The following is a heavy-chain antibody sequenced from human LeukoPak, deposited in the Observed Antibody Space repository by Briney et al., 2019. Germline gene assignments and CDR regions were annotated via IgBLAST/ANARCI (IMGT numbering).Heavy chain of an antibody. J-gene: IGHJ3*02. CDR1: GGSISSSSYY. D-gene: IGHD3-22*01. Sequence: PSETLSLTCTVSGGSISSSSYYWGWIRQPPGKGLEWIGSIYYSGSTYYNPSLKSRVTISVDTSKNQFSLKLSSVTAADTAVYYCARGQAYDSSMDAFDIWGQGTMVTVSS. CDR2: IYYSGST. CDR3: ARGQAYDSSMDAFDI. V-gene: IGHV4-39*07.